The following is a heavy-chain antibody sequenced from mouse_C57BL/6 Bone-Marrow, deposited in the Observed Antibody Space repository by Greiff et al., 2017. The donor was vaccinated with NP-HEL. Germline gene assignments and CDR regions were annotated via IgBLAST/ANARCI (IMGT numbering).Heavy chain of an antibody. CDR2: IDPENGDT. CDR1: GFNIKDDY. V-gene: IGHV14-4*01. CDR3: TTRDDDLYYAMDY. Sequence: VQLQQSGAELVRPGASVKLSCTASGFNIKDDYMHWVKQRPEQGLEWIGWIDPENGDTEYASKFQGKATITADTSSNTAYLQLSSLTSEDTAVYYCTTRDDDLYYAMDYWGQGTSVTVSS. J-gene: IGHJ4*01. D-gene: IGHD2-4*01.